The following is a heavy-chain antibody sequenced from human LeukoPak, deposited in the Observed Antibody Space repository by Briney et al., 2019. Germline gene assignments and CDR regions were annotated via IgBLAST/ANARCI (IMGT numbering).Heavy chain of an antibody. CDR1: GGSISSYY. CDR3: ARPATIRGYWYFDL. Sequence: PSETLSLTCTVSGGSISSYYWSWIRQPPGKGLEWIGYIYYSGSTNYNPSLKSRVTISVDTSKNQFSLQLSSVTAADTAVYYCARPATIRGYWYFDLWGRGTLVTVSS. D-gene: IGHD5-24*01. J-gene: IGHJ2*01. V-gene: IGHV4-59*01. CDR2: IYYSGST.